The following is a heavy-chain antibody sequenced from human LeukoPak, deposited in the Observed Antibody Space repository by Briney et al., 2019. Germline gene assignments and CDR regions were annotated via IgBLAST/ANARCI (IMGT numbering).Heavy chain of an antibody. J-gene: IGHJ3*02. CDR3: ARDRSFFKDPDAFDI. V-gene: IGHV1-69*04. CDR1: GGTFSSYA. CDR2: IIPILGIA. Sequence: ASVKVSCKASGGTFSSYAISWVRQAPGQGLEWMGRIIPILGIANYAQKFQGRVTITADKSTSTAYMELSSLRSEDTAVYYCARDRSFFKDPDAFDIWGQGTMVTVSS.